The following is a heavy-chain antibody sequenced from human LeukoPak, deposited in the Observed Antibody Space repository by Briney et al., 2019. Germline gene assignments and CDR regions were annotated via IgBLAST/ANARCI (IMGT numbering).Heavy chain of an antibody. Sequence: AGGSLRLSCAASGFTFSSYAMHWVRQAPGKGLEWMAVISYDGSNKYYADSVKGRFTISRDNSKNTLYLQMNSLRAEDTAVYYCARAFVVVTANLDYWGQGTLVTVSS. CDR3: ARAFVVVTANLDY. V-gene: IGHV3-30*04. D-gene: IGHD2-21*02. CDR2: ISYDGSNK. CDR1: GFTFSSYA. J-gene: IGHJ4*02.